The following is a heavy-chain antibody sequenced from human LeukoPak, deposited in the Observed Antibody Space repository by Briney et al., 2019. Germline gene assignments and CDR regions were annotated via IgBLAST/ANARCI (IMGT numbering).Heavy chain of an antibody. V-gene: IGHV3-9*01. CDR3: AKKLNYPPYYFDY. CDR2: ISWNSGSI. J-gene: IGHJ4*02. Sequence: PGGSLRLSCAASGFTFDDYAMHWVRQAPGKGLEWVSGISWNSGSIGYAASVRGRFTISRDNAKNSLYLQMNSLRAEDTAFYYCAKKLNYPPYYFDYWGQGTLVTVSS. CDR1: GFTFDDYA. D-gene: IGHD5-24*01.